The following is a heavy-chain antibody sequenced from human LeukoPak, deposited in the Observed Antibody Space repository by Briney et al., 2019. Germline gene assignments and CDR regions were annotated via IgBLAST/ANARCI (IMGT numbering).Heavy chain of an antibody. CDR2: INPNSGGT. Sequence: GASVKVSCKASGYTFTSYGISWGRQAPGQGLEWMGWINPNSGGTNYAQKFQGRVTMTRDTSISTAYMELSRLRSDDTAVYYCARMEGIRQQSRPWNWFDPWGQGTLVTVSS. D-gene: IGHD6-13*01. CDR3: ARMEGIRQQSRPWNWFDP. J-gene: IGHJ5*02. CDR1: GYTFTSYG. V-gene: IGHV1-2*02.